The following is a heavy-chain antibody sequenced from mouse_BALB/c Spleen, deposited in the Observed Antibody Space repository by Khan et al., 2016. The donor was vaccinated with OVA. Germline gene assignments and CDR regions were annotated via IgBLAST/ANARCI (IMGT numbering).Heavy chain of an antibody. Sequence: VQLQESGPEVVRPGVSVKISCKGSGYTFTDYAMHWVKQSHAKSLEWIGVISTYNGTTTYNQKFKGKATMTVDQSSSTASMELARLHSADSAIAYYAKYWAAWVAYWGQGTLVTVAS. V-gene: IGHV1S137*01. CDR1: GYTFTDYA. CDR3: AKYWAAWVAY. D-gene: IGHD4-1*01. CDR2: ISTYNGTT. J-gene: IGHJ3*01.